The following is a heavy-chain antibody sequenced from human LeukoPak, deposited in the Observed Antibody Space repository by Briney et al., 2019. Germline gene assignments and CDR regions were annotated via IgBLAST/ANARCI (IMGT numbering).Heavy chain of an antibody. CDR1: GGSISGYY. J-gene: IGHJ4*02. Sequence: SETLSLTCTVSGGSISGYYWNWIRQPPGKGLEWIGYIHYSGSTNYNPSLKSRVTISVDTSKNQFSLKLNSVTAADTAVYYGARGAVGDSFDYWGQGTLVTVSS. V-gene: IGHV4-59*01. D-gene: IGHD2-21*02. CDR2: IHYSGST. CDR3: ARGAVGDSFDY.